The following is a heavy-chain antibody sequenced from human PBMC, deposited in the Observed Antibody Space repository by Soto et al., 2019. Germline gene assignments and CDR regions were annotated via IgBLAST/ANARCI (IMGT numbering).Heavy chain of an antibody. J-gene: IGHJ5*02. V-gene: IGHV1-18*01. D-gene: IGHD2-15*01. CDR2: ISAYNGNT. CDR3: ARVYCSGGSCYLSRFDP. Sequence: ASVKVSCKASGYTFISYGISWVRQAPGQGFEWMGWISAYNGNTNYAQKLQGRVTMTTDTSTSTAYMELRSLRSDDTAVYYCARVYCSGGSCYLSRFDPWGQGTLVTVSS. CDR1: GYTFISYG.